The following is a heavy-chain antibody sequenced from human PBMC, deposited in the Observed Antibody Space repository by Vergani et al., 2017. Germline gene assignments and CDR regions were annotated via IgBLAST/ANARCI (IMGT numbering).Heavy chain of an antibody. D-gene: IGHD5-12*01. CDR3: TKGSVYYHDSAGHGYDPYTGIDL. CDR2: ISWNSGAV. V-gene: IGHV3-9*01. Sequence: EVQLVESGGGLAQPGGSLRLSCEASGITFWKFGMHWVRQGPGKGLEWVSGISWNSGAVDYADSVRGRFTISRDNAKNSLFLEMNSLRFEDTAVYFCTKGSVYYHDSAGHGYDPYTGIDLWGQGTLVTVSS. CDR1: GITFWKFG. J-gene: IGHJ3*01.